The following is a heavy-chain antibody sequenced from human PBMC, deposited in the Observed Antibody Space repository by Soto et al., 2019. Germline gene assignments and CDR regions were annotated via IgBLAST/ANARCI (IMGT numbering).Heavy chain of an antibody. D-gene: IGHD4-17*01. Sequence: PSETLSLTCTVSGGSISSGGYYWSWIRQHPGKGLEWIGYIYYSGSTNYNPSLKSRVTISVDTSKNQFSLKLSSVTAADTAVYYCARVLSGDYGSYMDVWGKGTTVTVSS. CDR3: ARVLSGDYGSYMDV. V-gene: IGHV4-61*08. J-gene: IGHJ6*03. CDR1: GGSISSGGYY. CDR2: IYYSGST.